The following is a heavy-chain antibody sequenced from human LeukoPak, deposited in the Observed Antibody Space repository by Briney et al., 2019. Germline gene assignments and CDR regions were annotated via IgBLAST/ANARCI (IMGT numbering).Heavy chain of an antibody. V-gene: IGHV1-69*05. J-gene: IGHJ6*03. CDR3: ARENLVGATTRLNCYYMDV. D-gene: IGHD1-26*01. CDR1: GGTFSSYA. Sequence: GSSVKVSCKSSGGTFSSYAISGVRQAPGQGLEWMGGITPIFCTANYAQKLQGRFTITTEESTSTAYMELSSLRSEDTAVYYCARENLVGATTRLNCYYMDVWGKGTTVTVSS. CDR2: ITPIFCTA.